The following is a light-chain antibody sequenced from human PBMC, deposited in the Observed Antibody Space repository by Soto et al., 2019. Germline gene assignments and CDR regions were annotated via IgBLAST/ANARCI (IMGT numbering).Light chain of an antibody. J-gene: IGKJ2*01. V-gene: IGKV3-20*01. Sequence: EIVLTQSPGTMSLSPGERATLSCRARQSVSSSYLAWYQQKPGQAPRHLIYGASSRATGIPDRFSGSGSGTDFTLTISRLEREDFAVYYCQQYGSSPLTFGQGTKLEIK. CDR1: QSVSSSY. CDR3: QQYGSSPLT. CDR2: GAS.